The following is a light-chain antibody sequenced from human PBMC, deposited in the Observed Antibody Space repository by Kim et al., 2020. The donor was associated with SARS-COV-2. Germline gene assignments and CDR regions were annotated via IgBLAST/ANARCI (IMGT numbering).Light chain of an antibody. CDR2: SDR. CDR1: NIGGKS. V-gene: IGLV3-21*04. CDR3: QVWDSSSDHVV. Sequence: SYELTQPPSVSVAPGQTATLTCGGDNIGGKSVHWYQQMPGQAPVVVIFSDRDRPPGIPARFSGSNSENTATLTISGVEAGDEADYYCQVWDSSSDHVVFGGGTQLTVL. J-gene: IGLJ2*01.